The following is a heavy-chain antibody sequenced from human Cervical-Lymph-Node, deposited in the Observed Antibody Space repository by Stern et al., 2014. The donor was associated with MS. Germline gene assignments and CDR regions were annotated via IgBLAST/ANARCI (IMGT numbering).Heavy chain of an antibody. D-gene: IGHD2-2*01. CDR3: CTNNSCPNWFDP. J-gene: IGHJ5*02. Sequence: EVQLVESGAEVKKPGESLKISCKGSGYSFTSYWIGWVRQMPGKGLEWMGIIYPGDSDTRYSPSFQDQVNISADNSIITAYLQWSSLKASDTAISGYCTNNSCPNWFDPWGQGTLVTVSS. CDR2: IYPGDSDT. CDR1: GYSFTSYW. V-gene: IGHV5-51*01.